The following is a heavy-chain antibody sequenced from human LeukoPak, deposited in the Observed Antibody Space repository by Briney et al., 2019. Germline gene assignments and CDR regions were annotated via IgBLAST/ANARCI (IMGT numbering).Heavy chain of an antibody. V-gene: IGHV5-51*01. CDR3: ARRKFTSPWWDP. D-gene: IGHD1-14*01. CDR2: IYPGDSRT. Sequence: GESLKISCKASGDTFATDWIGWVRQLPGKGLEWMGVIYPGDSRTRYSPSFQGQVTISVDKSTTTAYLQWSSLKASDSAMYYCARRKFTSPWWDPWGQGTLVTVSS. CDR1: GDTFATDW. J-gene: IGHJ5*02.